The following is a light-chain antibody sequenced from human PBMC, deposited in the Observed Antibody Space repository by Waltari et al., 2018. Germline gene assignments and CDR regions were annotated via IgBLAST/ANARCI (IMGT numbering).Light chain of an antibody. CDR2: DVS. CDR3: QQRGHWPRT. Sequence: EIVLTQSPATLSLAAGERATLSCRASQGIRNYISWYQQKAGQPPRLLIYDVSKWATEIPARFSGSGYGTDFTLTISSLEPEDFAVYYCQQRGHWPRTFGQGTKLEIK. J-gene: IGKJ2*01. V-gene: IGKV3-11*01. CDR1: QGIRNY.